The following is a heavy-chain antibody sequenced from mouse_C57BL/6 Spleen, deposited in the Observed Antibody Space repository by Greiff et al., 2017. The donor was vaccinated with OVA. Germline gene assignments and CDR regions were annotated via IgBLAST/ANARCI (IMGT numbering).Heavy chain of an antibody. CDR1: GYAFSSYW. CDR3: ARRGDYYGSGFAY. D-gene: IGHD1-1*01. Sequence: QVQLQQSGPELVKPGASVKISCKASGYAFSSYWMNWVKQRPGKGLEWIGRIYPGDGDTNYNGKFKGKATLTADKSSSTAYMQLSSLTSEDSAVYFCARRGDYYGSGFAYWGQGTLVTVSA. CDR2: IYPGDGDT. V-gene: IGHV1-82*01. J-gene: IGHJ3*01.